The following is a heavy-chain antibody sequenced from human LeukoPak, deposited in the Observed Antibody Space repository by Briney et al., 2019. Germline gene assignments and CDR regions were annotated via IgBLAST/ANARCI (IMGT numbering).Heavy chain of an antibody. V-gene: IGHV1-2*06. D-gene: IGHD3-22*01. J-gene: IGHJ2*01. CDR1: GYTFTGYY. Sequence: ASVKVSCKASGYTFTGYYMHWVRQAPGQGLEWMGRINPNSGGTNYARKFQGRVTMTRDTSISTAYMELSWLRSDDTAVYYCARDLPVGYYYDSSGYYPYWYFDLWGRGTLVTVSS. CDR2: INPNSGGT. CDR3: ARDLPVGYYYDSSGYYPYWYFDL.